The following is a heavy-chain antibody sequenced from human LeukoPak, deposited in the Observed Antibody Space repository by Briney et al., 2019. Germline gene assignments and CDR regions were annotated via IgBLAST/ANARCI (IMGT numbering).Heavy chain of an antibody. J-gene: IGHJ6*02. CDR1: GGTFSSYA. V-gene: IGHV1-69*13. CDR2: IIPIFGTA. CDR3: ARDGHCTNGVCYQGYYYGMDV. D-gene: IGHD2-8*01. Sequence: ASVKVSCKAFGGTFSSYAISWVRQAPGQGLEWMGGIIPIFGTANYAQKFQGRVTITADESTSIAYMELSSLRSEDTAVYYCARDGHCTNGVCYQGYYYGMDVWGQGTTVTVSS.